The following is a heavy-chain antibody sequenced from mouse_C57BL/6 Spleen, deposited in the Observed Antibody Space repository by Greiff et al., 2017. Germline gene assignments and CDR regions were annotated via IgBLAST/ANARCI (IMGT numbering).Heavy chain of an antibody. CDR3: ARYWDGGGFDY. CDR2: IDPSDSYT. CDR1: GYTFTSYW. D-gene: IGHD4-1*01. V-gene: IGHV1-69*01. J-gene: IGHJ2*01. Sequence: QVQLKQPGAELVMPGASVKLSCKASGYTFTSYWMHWVKQRPGQGLEWIGEIDPSDSYTNYNQKFKGKSTLTVDKSSSTAYMQLSSLTSEDSAVYYCARYWDGGGFDYWGQGTTLTVSS.